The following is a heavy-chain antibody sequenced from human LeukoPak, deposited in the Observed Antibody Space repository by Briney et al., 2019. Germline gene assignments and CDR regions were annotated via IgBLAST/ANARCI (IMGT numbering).Heavy chain of an antibody. Sequence: GGSLRLSCAASGFTFSNYWMHWVRQAPGKGLVWVSRINSDGSSTTYADSVKGRFTISRDNSKSTLYLQMNSLRAEDTAIYYCFREGGDWGQGTLVTVSS. CDR2: INSDGSST. CDR3: FREGGD. CDR1: GFTFSNYW. V-gene: IGHV3-74*01. J-gene: IGHJ4*02. D-gene: IGHD3-10*01.